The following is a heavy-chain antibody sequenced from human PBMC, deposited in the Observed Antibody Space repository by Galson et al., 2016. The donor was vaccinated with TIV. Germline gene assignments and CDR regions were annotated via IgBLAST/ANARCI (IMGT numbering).Heavy chain of an antibody. J-gene: IGHJ6*02. CDR1: GFTFSIYA. Sequence: SLRLSCAASGFTFSIYATTWVRQGPGMGLEWVSAISGGGGTTYYADSVKGRFTISRDNSKNTLFLQMNSLRVEDTAVYYCTKVPSSGFSYYYGLDVWGQGTTVTVSS. CDR2: ISGGGGTT. V-gene: IGHV3-23*01. CDR3: TKVPSSGFSYYYGLDV. D-gene: IGHD3-22*01.